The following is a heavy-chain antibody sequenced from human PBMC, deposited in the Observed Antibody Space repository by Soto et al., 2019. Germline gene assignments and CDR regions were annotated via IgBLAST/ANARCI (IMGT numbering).Heavy chain of an antibody. J-gene: IGHJ5*02. CDR1: GYTFTSYG. V-gene: IGHV1-18*01. Sequence: ASVKVSCKASGYTFTSYGISWVRQAPGQGLEWMGWISTYNGNTNYAQKLQGRVTMTTDTSTSTAYMELRSLRSDDTAVYYCARDRRSKVYDFWSGVNFNWFDPWGQGTLVTVSS. CDR3: ARDRRSKVYDFWSGVNFNWFDP. CDR2: ISTYNGNT. D-gene: IGHD3-3*01.